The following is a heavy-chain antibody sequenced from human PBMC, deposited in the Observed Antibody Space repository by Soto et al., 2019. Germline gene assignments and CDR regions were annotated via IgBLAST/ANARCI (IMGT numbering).Heavy chain of an antibody. D-gene: IGHD2-8*01. J-gene: IGHJ5*02. CDR2: IIPIFGTA. CDR3: ASLHCTNGVCSNRNWFDP. V-gene: IGHV1-69*13. Sequence: SVKVSCKASGYTFTSYYMHWVRQAPGQGLEWMGGIIPIFGTANYAQKFQGRVTITADESTSTAYMELSSLRSEDTAVYYCASLHCTNGVCSNRNWFDPWGQGTLVTVSS. CDR1: GYTFTSYY.